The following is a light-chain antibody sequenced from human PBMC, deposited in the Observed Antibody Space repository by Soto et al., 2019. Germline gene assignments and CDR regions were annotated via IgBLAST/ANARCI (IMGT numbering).Light chain of an antibody. V-gene: IGKV3-20*01. CDR2: GAS. CDR3: QQYDSSPWT. J-gene: IGKJ1*01. Sequence: ETVLTQSPGTLSLSPGERATLSCRASQSVSSSFLAWYQQKPGQAPRLLIYGASSRATGIPDRFSGCGSGTDFTLTISRLEPEDFAVYYCQQYDSSPWTCGQGTKVEIK. CDR1: QSVSSSF.